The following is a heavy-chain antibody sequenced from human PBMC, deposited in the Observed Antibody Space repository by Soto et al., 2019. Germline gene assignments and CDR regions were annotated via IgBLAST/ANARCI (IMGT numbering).Heavy chain of an antibody. CDR2: ISYDGSNK. J-gene: IGHJ6*02. V-gene: IGHV3-30*18. Sequence: GGSLRLSCAASGFTFSSYGMHWVRQAPGKGLEWVAVISYDGSNKYYADSVKGRFTISRDNSKNTLYLQMNSLRAEDTAVYYCAKTQRGVWFGESYGMDVWGQGTTVTVSS. D-gene: IGHD3-10*01. CDR3: AKTQRGVWFGESYGMDV. CDR1: GFTFSSYG.